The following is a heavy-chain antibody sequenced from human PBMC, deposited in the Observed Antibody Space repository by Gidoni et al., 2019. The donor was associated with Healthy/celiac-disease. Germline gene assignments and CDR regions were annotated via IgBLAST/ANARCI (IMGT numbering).Heavy chain of an antibody. Sequence: EVQLVEAGGGLVQPGGSLRLSCAASGFTFSNNWRHWVRQAPGKGLVWLSRINRDGSSTTYADSVKGRFTISRDNAKNTLYLQMNSLRAEDTAVYYCARGGTNYYGSGRLDYYNYYMDV. J-gene: IGHJ6*03. D-gene: IGHD3-10*01. V-gene: IGHV3-74*01. CDR3: ARGGTNYYGSGRLDYYNYYMDV. CDR2: INRDGSST. CDR1: GFTFSNNW.